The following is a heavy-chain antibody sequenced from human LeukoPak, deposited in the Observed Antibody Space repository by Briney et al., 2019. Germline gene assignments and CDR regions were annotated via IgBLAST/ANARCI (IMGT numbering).Heavy chain of an antibody. Sequence: SETLSLTCAVYGESFSGYYWSWTRQPPGKGLEWIGEINHSGSTNYNPSLKSRVTISVDTSKNQFSLKLSSVTAADTALYYGARGGVYYDSSGYYTWGQGTLVTFSS. V-gene: IGHV4-34*01. CDR1: GESFSGYY. CDR2: INHSGST. D-gene: IGHD3-22*01. J-gene: IGHJ4*02. CDR3: ARGGVYYDSSGYYT.